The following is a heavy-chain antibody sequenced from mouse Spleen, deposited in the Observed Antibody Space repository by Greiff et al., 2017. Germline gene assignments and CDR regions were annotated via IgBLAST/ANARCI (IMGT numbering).Heavy chain of an antibody. CDR1: GFTFSSYA. CDR3: ARGDGYYGY. J-gene: IGHJ2*01. V-gene: IGHV5-9-1*01. Sequence: EVMLVESGGGLVKPGGSLKLSCAASGFTFSSYAMSWVRQTPEKRLEWVATISSGGSYTYYPDSVTGRFTISRDNAKNTLYLQMSSLRSEDTAMYYCARGDGYYGYWGQGTTLTVSS. D-gene: IGHD2-3*01. CDR2: ISSGGSYT.